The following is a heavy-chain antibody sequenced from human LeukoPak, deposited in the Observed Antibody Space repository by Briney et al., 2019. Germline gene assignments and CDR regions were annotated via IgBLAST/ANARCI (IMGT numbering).Heavy chain of an antibody. CDR1: GDSVSSNSAA. V-gene: IGHV6-1*01. D-gene: IGHD1-1*01. J-gene: IGHJ4*02. Sequence: SQTLSLTCATSGDSVSSNSAAWNWIRQSPSRGLEWLGRTYYRSKWNDNYAVSVKSRIIINPDTSKNQFSPQLRSVTPEDTAVYYCARSQLGIDYWGRGTQVTVSS. CDR3: ARSQLGIDY. CDR2: TYYRSKWND.